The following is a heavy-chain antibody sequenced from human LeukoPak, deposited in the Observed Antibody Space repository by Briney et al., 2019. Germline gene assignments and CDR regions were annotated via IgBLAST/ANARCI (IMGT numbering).Heavy chain of an antibody. Sequence: GGSLRLSCAASGITFSGYTMTWVRQAPGKGLECVSSISSSSGHIYYADSVKGRFTISRDNAKNSLYLQMNSLRADDTAVFYCARDRGGEFDYWGQGTLVTVSS. CDR2: ISSSSGHI. CDR3: ARDRGGEFDY. V-gene: IGHV3-21*01. J-gene: IGHJ4*02. D-gene: IGHD3-16*01. CDR1: GITFSGYT.